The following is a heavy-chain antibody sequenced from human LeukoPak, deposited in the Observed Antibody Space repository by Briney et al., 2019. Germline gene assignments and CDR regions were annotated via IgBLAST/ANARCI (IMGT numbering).Heavy chain of an antibody. J-gene: IGHJ4*02. CDR2: IIPNFGTA. Sequence: SVKVSCKASGDTFSSYAIRWVRQAPGQGLEWMGRIIPNFGTANYAQKFQGRVTITTDESTSTAYMELSSLRSEDTAVYYCAREKYYYDSSGYYYPHFDYWGQGTLVTVSS. CDR1: GDTFSSYA. CDR3: AREKYYYDSSGYYYPHFDY. D-gene: IGHD3-22*01. V-gene: IGHV1-69*05.